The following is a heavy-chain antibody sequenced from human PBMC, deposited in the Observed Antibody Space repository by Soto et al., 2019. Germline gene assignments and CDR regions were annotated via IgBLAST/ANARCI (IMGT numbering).Heavy chain of an antibody. CDR1: GFTFSSYS. J-gene: IGHJ4*02. CDR3: ESTWSRNTPFED. Sequence: PVGSLRLSCAASGFTFSSYSMNWVRQAPGKGLEWVSSISSSSSYIYYADSVKGRFTISRDNAKNSLYLQMNSLRAEDTAVYYWESTWSRNTPFEDWGQGKLVTV. V-gene: IGHV3-21*01. D-gene: IGHD1-1*01. CDR2: ISSSSSYI.